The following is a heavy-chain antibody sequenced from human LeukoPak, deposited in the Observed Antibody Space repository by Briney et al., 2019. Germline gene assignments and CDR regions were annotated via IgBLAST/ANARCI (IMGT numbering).Heavy chain of an antibody. CDR1: GFTFSHYA. Sequence: GGSLRLSCAASGFTFSHYAMTWVRQAPGKGLEWVSAISGSGGKTYFADSLKGRFTISRDNSKNTTFLEMNNLRVEDTALYFCAKGRRVGVASALDYWGLGTLVSVSS. J-gene: IGHJ4*02. CDR3: AKGRRVGVASALDY. CDR2: ISGSGGKT. D-gene: IGHD1-26*01. V-gene: IGHV3-23*01.